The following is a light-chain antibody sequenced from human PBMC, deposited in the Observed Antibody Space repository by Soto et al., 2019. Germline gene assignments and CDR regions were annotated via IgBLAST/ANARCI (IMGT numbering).Light chain of an antibody. CDR3: SSYTTTSTV. Sequence: QSVLTQPASVSGSPGQAITISCTGTSRDGGGYNYVSWYQQHPGKAPKLMIYEVSNRPSAVSTRFSGAKSVNTAPLTIFGLQAEYDADYYSSSYTTTSTVVGTGTKATVL. CDR1: SRDGGGYNY. J-gene: IGLJ1*01. V-gene: IGLV2-14*01. CDR2: EVS.